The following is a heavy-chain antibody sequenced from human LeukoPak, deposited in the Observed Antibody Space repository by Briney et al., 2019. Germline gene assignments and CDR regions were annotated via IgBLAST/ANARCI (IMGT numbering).Heavy chain of an antibody. CDR2: IYSGGST. Sequence: GGSLRLSCAASGVTVSSNYKNWVRQAPGKGLEWVSLIYSGGSTYYADSVKGRFTISRDSSKNTLYLQMNSLRDDDTAVYYCARVTEDYYYYMDVWGKGTTVTISS. V-gene: IGHV3-53*01. CDR3: ARVTEDYYYYMDV. CDR1: GVTVSSNY. J-gene: IGHJ6*03.